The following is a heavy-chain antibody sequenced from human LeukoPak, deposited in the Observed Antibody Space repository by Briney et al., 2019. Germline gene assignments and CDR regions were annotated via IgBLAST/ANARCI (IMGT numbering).Heavy chain of an antibody. J-gene: IGHJ5*02. CDR1: GGTFSSYA. CDR3: ARAALWFGELLSSLPNWFDP. V-gene: IGHV1-69*13. D-gene: IGHD3-10*01. Sequence: ASVKVSCKASGGTFSSYAISWVQQAPGQGLEWMGGIIPIFGTANYAQKFQGRVTITADESTSTAYMELSSLRSEDTAVYYCARAALWFGELLSSLPNWFDPWGQGTLVTVSS. CDR2: IIPIFGTA.